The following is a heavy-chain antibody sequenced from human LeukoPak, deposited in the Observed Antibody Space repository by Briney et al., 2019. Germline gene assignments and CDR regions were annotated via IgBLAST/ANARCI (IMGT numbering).Heavy chain of an antibody. D-gene: IGHD1-26*01. V-gene: IGHV1-69*13. CDR3: ASSYSGDHYYYGMDV. Sequence: SVKVSCTASGYTFTSYGISWVRQAPGQGLEWMGGIIPIFGTANYAQKFQGRVTITADESTSTAYMELSSLRSEDTAVYYCASSYSGDHYYYGMDVWGQGTTVTVSS. J-gene: IGHJ6*02. CDR1: GYTFTSYG. CDR2: IIPIFGTA.